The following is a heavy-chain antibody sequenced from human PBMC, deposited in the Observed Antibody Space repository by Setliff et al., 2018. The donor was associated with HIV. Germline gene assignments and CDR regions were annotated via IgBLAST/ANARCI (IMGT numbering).Heavy chain of an antibody. CDR1: GGTLNKYV. CDR3: ARSFPYYYESGGVYAMDV. D-gene: IGHD3-22*01. Sequence: SVKVSCKASGGTLNKYVINWVRQAPGQGLEWMGGMSPILGRPEYTQKFLGRITITADRSTRTDYMELSSLRVEDTALYFCARSFPYYYESGGVYAMDVWGLGTTVTVSS. J-gene: IGHJ6*02. CDR2: MSPILGRP. V-gene: IGHV1-69*06.